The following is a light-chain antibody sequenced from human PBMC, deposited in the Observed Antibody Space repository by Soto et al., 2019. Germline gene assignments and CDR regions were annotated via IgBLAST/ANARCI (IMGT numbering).Light chain of an antibody. CDR1: QSVSSSN. Sequence: EIVLTQSPGTLSLSPGEGATLSCRASQSVSSSNLAWYQHKPGQAPRLVMYGASSRATGIPDRFSGSGSGTDFTLTISRLEPEDFAIYYCQQYGSSPVSFGPGTKLEIK. CDR2: GAS. J-gene: IGKJ2*03. V-gene: IGKV3-20*01. CDR3: QQYGSSPVS.